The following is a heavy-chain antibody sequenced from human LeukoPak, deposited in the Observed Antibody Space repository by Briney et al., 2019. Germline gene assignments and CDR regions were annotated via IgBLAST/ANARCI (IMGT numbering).Heavy chain of an antibody. D-gene: IGHD4-11*01. CDR2: VSPYNGNT. J-gene: IGHJ4*02. CDR3: AREITTGNFDY. Sequence: ASVKVSCKTSGYTFTSYGIIWVRQAPGQGLEWTGWVSPYNGNTSYAQKLQGRVTMTTDTSTRTAYMELRSLRSDDTAVYFCAREITTGNFDYWGQGTLVTVSS. V-gene: IGHV1-18*01. CDR1: GYTFTSYG.